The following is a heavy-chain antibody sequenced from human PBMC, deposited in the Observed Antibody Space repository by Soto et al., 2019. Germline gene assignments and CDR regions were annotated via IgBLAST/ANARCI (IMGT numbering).Heavy chain of an antibody. V-gene: IGHV4-59*01. J-gene: IGHJ4*02. D-gene: IGHD2-15*01. CDR3: ARRDCSGGSCAFDN. CDR1: GGSISSYY. CDR2: IYYSGST. Sequence: PSETLSLTCTVSGGSISSYYWSWIRQPPGKGLEWIGYIYYSGSTNYNPSLKSRVTISEETTKNQFSLKLSSVTAADTAVYYCARRDCSGGSCAFDNWGQGIPVTVSS.